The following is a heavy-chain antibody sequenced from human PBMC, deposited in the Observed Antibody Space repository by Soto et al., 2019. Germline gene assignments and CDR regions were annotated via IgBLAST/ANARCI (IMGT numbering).Heavy chain of an antibody. V-gene: IGHV3-23*01. Sequence: GGSLRLSCAASGFTFSSYAMSWVRQAPGKGLEWVSAISGSGGSTYYADSVKGRFTISRDNSKNTLYLQMNSLRAEDTAVYYCVTDRGVVMRRYMDVWGKGTTVTVSS. J-gene: IGHJ6*03. CDR3: VTDRGVVMRRYMDV. CDR2: ISGSGGST. CDR1: GFTFSSYA. D-gene: IGHD3-3*01.